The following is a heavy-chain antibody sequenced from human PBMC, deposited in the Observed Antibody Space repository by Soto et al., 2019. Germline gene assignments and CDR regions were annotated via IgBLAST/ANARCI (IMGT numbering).Heavy chain of an antibody. Sequence: QVQLEQSGGEVKKPGSSVKVSCKASGVTFSKFIMTWVRQAPGLGLEWVGGIIPIFGTANYAQKFQGRVTITADESKSTSYLEVSNLRSEDTAVYYCAKVRYSSPMGYYYGMDVWGQGTEVTVSS. V-gene: IGHV1-69*01. CDR3: AKVRYSSPMGYYYGMDV. D-gene: IGHD6-19*01. CDR1: GVTFSKFI. CDR2: IIPIFGTA. J-gene: IGHJ6*02.